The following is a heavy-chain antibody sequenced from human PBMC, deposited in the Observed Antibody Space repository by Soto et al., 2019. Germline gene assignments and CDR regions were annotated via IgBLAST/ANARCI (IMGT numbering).Heavy chain of an antibody. D-gene: IGHD2-2*01. CDR1: GFTFSSYG. J-gene: IGHJ6*02. Sequence: QVQLVESGGGVVQPGRSLRLSCAASGFTFSSYGMHWVRQAPGKGLEWVAVIWYDGSNKYYADSVKGRFTISGDNSKNTLYLQMNSLRAEDTAVYYCARLGYCSSTSCHRYYYYGMDVWGQGTTVTVSS. CDR3: ARLGYCSSTSCHRYYYYGMDV. CDR2: IWYDGSNK. V-gene: IGHV3-33*01.